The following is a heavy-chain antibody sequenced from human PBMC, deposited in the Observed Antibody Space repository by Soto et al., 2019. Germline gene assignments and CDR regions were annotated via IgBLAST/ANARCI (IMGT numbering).Heavy chain of an antibody. D-gene: IGHD1-26*01. CDR2: IWYDGSNK. CDR1: GFTFSSYG. V-gene: IGHV3-33*01. J-gene: IGHJ4*02. CDR3: ARDWVGAFDY. Sequence: QVQLVESGGGVVQPGRSLRLSCGASGFTFSSYGMHWVRQAPGKGLEWVAVIWYDGSNKYYADSVKGRFTISRDNSKNTLYLQMNSLRAEDTAVYYCARDWVGAFDYWGQGTLVTVSS.